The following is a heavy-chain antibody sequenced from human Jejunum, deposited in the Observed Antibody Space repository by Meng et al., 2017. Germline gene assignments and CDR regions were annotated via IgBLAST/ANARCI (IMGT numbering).Heavy chain of an antibody. CDR3: ASGRGGY. V-gene: IGHV3-66*02. D-gene: IGHD3-10*01. J-gene: IGHJ4*02. Sequence: GESLKTSCAASQFTVSSDFMSRVCQAPGHGLECVSLISMVCYTYYADSVKGRFTISRDNSKNTLYLQINSLRSDDTAVYYCASGRGGYWGQGTLVTVSS. CDR1: QFTVSSDF. CDR2: ISMVCYT.